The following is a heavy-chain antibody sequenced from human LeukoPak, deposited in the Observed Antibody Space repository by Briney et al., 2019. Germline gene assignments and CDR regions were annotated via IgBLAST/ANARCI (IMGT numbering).Heavy chain of an antibody. V-gene: IGHV4-39*01. D-gene: IGHD5-18*01. J-gene: IGHJ4*02. Sequence: SETLSLTCTVSGGSISNTLYYWAWIRQPPGKGLESIGSIYYSRSTYYSPSLKSRVTISVDTSKNQFSLKLSSVTAADTAVYYCAREDTAMSNDYWGQGTLVTVSS. CDR2: IYYSRST. CDR1: GGSISNTLYY. CDR3: AREDTAMSNDY.